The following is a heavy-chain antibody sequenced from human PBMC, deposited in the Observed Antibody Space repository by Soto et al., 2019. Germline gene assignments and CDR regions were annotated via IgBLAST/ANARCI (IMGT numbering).Heavy chain of an antibody. CDR1: GRTFRYYS. J-gene: IGHJ4*02. CDR2: VIPIFGTS. CDR3: ARSSMGVPGARGYYLDL. Sequence: SVKVSCEGSGRTFRYYSISCVRQAPGQVLEWMGGVIPIFGTSHYAQKFQGRVTIIADESTNTAYMDVSSLRSEDTAVYYCARSSMGVPGARGYYLDLWGQVTPVTVSS. V-gene: IGHV1-69*13. D-gene: IGHD6-19*01.